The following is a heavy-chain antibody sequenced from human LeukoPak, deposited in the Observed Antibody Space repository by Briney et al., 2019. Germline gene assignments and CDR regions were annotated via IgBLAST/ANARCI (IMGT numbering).Heavy chain of an antibody. CDR3: ARDLSSSFSFDY. CDR1: GFTFSSYE. J-gene: IGHJ4*02. CDR2: LSGSGNIM. V-gene: IGHV3-48*03. Sequence: GGSLRLSCAASGFTFSSYEMNWVRQAPRKGLEWVSYLSGSGNIMYYADSVKGRFTISRDNAKNSLYLQMNSLRAEDTAIYFCARDLSSSFSFDYWGQGILVTVSS. D-gene: IGHD6-13*01.